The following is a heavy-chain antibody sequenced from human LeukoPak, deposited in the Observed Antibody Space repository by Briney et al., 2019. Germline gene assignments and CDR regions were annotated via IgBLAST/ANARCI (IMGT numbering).Heavy chain of an antibody. V-gene: IGHV4-38-2*01. CDR3: ARGGLRYSSSRYSGEYFQH. CDR1: GYSISSGYY. CDR2: IYHSGST. D-gene: IGHD6-13*01. J-gene: IGHJ1*01. Sequence: PSETLSLTCAVSGYSISSGYYWGWIRQPPGKGLEWIGSIYHSGSTYYNPSLRSRVTISVDTSKNQFSLKLSSVTAADTAVYYCARGGLRYSSSRYSGEYFQHWGQGTLVTVSS.